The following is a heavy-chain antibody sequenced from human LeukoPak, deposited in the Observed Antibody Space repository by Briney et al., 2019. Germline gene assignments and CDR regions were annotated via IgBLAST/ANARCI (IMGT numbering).Heavy chain of an antibody. J-gene: IGHJ4*02. CDR2: IYYSGST. D-gene: IGHD3-10*01. CDR1: GGSISSGGYY. V-gene: IGHV4-61*08. Sequence: PSETLSLTCTVSGGSISSGGYYWSWLRQPPGKGLEWIGYIYYSGSTNYNPSLKSRVTISIDTSKNQFSLKLSSVTAADTAVYYCARARTMVRGVKAILFDYWGQGTLVTVSS. CDR3: ARARTMVRGVKAILFDY.